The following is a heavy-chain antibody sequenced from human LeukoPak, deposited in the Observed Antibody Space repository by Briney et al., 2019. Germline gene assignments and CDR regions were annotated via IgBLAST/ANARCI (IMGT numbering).Heavy chain of an antibody. J-gene: IGHJ4*02. CDR2: ISGSGGST. CDR3: AKAEDYDFWSGYDLTIDY. D-gene: IGHD3-3*01. CDR1: GFTFSDYA. Sequence: GGSLRLSCAASGFTFSDYAMSWVRQAPGKGLEWVSAISGSGGSTYYADSVKGRFTISRDNSKNTLYLQMNSLRAEDTAVYYCAKAEDYDFWSGYDLTIDYWGQGTLVTVSS. V-gene: IGHV3-23*01.